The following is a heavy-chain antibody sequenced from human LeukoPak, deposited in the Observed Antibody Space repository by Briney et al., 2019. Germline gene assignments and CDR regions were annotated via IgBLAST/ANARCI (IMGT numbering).Heavy chain of an antibody. J-gene: IGHJ6*02. CDR2: IIPIFGTA. V-gene: IGHV1-69*13. Sequence: ASVKVSCKASGGTFSSYAISWVRQAPGQGLEWVGGIIPIFGTANYAQKFRGRVTITADESTSTAYMELSSLRSEDTAVYYCARSVYYYYGMDVWGQGTTVTVSS. D-gene: IGHD5/OR15-5a*01. CDR1: GGTFSSYA. CDR3: ARSVYYYYGMDV.